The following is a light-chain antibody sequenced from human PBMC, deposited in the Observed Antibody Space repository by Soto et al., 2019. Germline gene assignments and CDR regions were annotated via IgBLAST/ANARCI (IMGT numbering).Light chain of an antibody. CDR2: KAS. V-gene: IGKV1-5*03. CDR3: QQYNNYPWT. CDR1: QSISSW. Sequence: DIKMTQSPSTLSASVGDRVTITCRASQSISSWLAWYQQKPGKAPKLLIYKASSLESGVPSRFSGSGSGKEFTITISILQPDDFATYYCQQYNNYPWTFGQGTKLEIK. J-gene: IGKJ1*01.